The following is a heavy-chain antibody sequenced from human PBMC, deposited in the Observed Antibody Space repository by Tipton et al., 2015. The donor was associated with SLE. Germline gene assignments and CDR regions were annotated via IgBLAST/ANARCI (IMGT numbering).Heavy chain of an antibody. V-gene: IGHV4-59*12. CDR3: ARGNSGPPADAFDI. Sequence: LRLSCTVSGGSINSNYWGWIRQPPGKGLEWIGYIYYSGSTTYNPSLKSRLTISVDTSKNQFSLKLTSVTAADTAVYYCARGNSGPPADAFDIWGQGTMVTVSS. CDR2: IYYSGST. J-gene: IGHJ3*02. CDR1: GGSINSNY. D-gene: IGHD6-19*01.